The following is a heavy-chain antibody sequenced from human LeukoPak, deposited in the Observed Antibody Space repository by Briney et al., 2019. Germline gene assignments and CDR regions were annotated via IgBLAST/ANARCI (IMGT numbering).Heavy chain of an antibody. J-gene: IGHJ4*02. CDR2: INPSSAGT. Sequence: ASVKVFCKTSGYSFTSYYIHWVRQAPGQGLEWMGWINPSSAGTEYAQKFQGRVTMTGDTSISTAYMELSRLRSVDTAVYYCARDRGSSWYVDYWGQGTLVTVSS. V-gene: IGHV1-2*02. CDR1: GYSFTSYY. D-gene: IGHD6-13*01. CDR3: ARDRGSSWYVDY.